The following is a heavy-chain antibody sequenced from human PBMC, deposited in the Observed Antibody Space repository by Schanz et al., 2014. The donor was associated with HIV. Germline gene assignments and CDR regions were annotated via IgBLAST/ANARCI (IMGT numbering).Heavy chain of an antibody. CDR1: GYTFSSYD. V-gene: IGHV1-2*02. Sequence: QVRLVQSGAEVKNPGASVKVSCKASGYTFSSYDINWVRQAPGQGLEWMGWINPNSGATDSAQKFQGRVTMTRDTSISTAFMELSSLRSDDTAVYYCARDTNFVLDVWGQGTTVTVSS. CDR2: INPNSGAT. J-gene: IGHJ6*02. CDR3: ARDTNFVLDV. D-gene: IGHD2-8*01.